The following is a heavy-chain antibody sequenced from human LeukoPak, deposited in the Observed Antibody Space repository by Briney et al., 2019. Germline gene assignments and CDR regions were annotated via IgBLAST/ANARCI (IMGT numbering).Heavy chain of an antibody. J-gene: IGHJ4*02. CDR1: GFTFSDYY. D-gene: IGHD6-19*01. CDR3: ARAPGIAVAGTFAY. Sequence: PGGSLRLSCAASGFTFSDYYMSWIRQAPGKGLEWVSYISSSGSTIYYADSVKGRFTISRDNAKSSLYLQMKSLRAEDTALYYCARAPGIAVAGTFAYWGQGTLVTVSS. V-gene: IGHV3-11*01. CDR2: ISSSGSTI.